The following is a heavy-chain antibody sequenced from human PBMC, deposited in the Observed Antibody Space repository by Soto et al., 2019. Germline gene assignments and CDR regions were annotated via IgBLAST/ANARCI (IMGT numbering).Heavy chain of an antibody. CDR2: ISYDGRNK. CDR3: AKDLAVAGTGGNSFDI. Sequence: QVQLVESGGGVVQPGRSLRLSCAASGFTFSNYGMHWVRQAPGKGLEWVAVISYDGRNKYYADSVKGRFTFSRDNSKNTLYLQMNSLRAEDTAVYYCAKDLAVAGTGGNSFDIWGQGTTVTVSS. D-gene: IGHD6-19*01. V-gene: IGHV3-30*18. J-gene: IGHJ3*02. CDR1: GFTFSNYG.